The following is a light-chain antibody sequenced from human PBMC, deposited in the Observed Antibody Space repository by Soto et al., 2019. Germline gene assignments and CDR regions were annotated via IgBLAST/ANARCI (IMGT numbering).Light chain of an antibody. CDR2: AAS. CDR1: QSISTH. CDR3: QQYNNWPS. Sequence: DIQMTQSPSSLSASVGDRVTITCRASQSISTHLSWYQQKPGKAPKLLVYAASSLQSGVPSRFSGSGSGTDFTLTISSLQPEDFAVYYCQQYNNWPSFGPGTKVDIK. V-gene: IGKV1-39*01. J-gene: IGKJ3*01.